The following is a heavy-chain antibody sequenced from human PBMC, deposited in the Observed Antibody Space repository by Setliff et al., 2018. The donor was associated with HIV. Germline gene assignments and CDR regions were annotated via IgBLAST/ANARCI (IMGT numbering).Heavy chain of an antibody. J-gene: IGHJ6*02. V-gene: IGHV1-69*13. CDR1: GDTFTGYT. Sequence: ASVKVSCKSSGDTFTGYTITWVRQAPGQGLEWMGGIIPSLGTANYAQRFKGRVTFTADASTSTVYMELSSLRSEDTAMYYCARPDSRWYARGRDPLYGMDVWGQGTTVTVSS. CDR2: IIPSLGTA. D-gene: IGHD6-13*01. CDR3: ARPDSRWYARGRDPLYGMDV.